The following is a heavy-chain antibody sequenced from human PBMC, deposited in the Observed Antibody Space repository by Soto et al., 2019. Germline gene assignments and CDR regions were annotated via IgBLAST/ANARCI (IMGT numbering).Heavy chain of an antibody. CDR2: IWYDGNRK. CDR1: GFTFSDHG. Sequence: QVQLVESGGGVVQPGRSLRLSCAASGFTFSDHGMYWVRQAPGKGLEWVAVIWYDGNRKYYADSVKGRFTISRDNSKNTLYLQMNSLRVEDTAVYYCAGGRSYYYGSLGYWGQGSLVTVSS. J-gene: IGHJ4*02. CDR3: AGGRSYYYGSLGY. D-gene: IGHD3-10*01. V-gene: IGHV3-33*03.